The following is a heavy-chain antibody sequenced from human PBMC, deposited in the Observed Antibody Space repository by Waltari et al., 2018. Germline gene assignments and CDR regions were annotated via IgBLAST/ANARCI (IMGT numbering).Heavy chain of an antibody. CDR3: ARGARLGELSLYGGYYYGMDV. D-gene: IGHD3-16*02. V-gene: IGHV4-38-2*01. CDR2: FYHSGST. Sequence: QVQLQESGPGLVKPSETLSLTCAVSGYSISSGYYWGWIRQPPGKGLEWIGNFYHSGSTYYNPSLKSRVTISVDTSKNQFSLKLSSVTAADTAVYYCARGARLGELSLYGGYYYGMDVWGQGTMVTVSS. CDR1: GYSISSGYY. J-gene: IGHJ6*02.